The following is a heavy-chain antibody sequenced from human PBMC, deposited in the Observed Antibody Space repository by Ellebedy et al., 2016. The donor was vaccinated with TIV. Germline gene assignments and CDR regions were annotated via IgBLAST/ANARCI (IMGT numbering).Heavy chain of an antibody. CDR3: ASSSYGDYEHYFDY. J-gene: IGHJ4*02. Sequence: SETLSLXXTVSGGSISSYYWSWIRQPPGKGLEWIGYIYYSGSTNYNPSLKSRVTISVDTSKNQFSLKLSSVTAADTAVYYCASSSYGDYEHYFDYWGQGTLVTVSS. V-gene: IGHV4-59*01. CDR2: IYYSGST. D-gene: IGHD4-17*01. CDR1: GGSISSYY.